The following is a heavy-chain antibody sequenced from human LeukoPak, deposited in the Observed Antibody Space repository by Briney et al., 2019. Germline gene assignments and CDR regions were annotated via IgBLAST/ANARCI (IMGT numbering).Heavy chain of an antibody. J-gene: IGHJ4*02. CDR2: INPNSGGT. CDR1: GYTFTGYY. Sequence: ASVKVSCKASGYTFTGYYMHWVRQAPGQGLEWMGWINPNSGGTNYAQKFQGRVTMTRDTSISTAYMELSRLRSDDTAVYYCARLYYDIPIYYFDYWGQGTLVTVSS. D-gene: IGHD3-9*01. V-gene: IGHV1-2*02. CDR3: ARLYYDIPIYYFDY.